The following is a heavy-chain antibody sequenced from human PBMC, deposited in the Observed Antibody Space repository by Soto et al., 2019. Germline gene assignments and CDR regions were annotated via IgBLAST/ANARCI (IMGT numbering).Heavy chain of an antibody. D-gene: IGHD2-8*02. CDR3: ARDKITGLFDY. V-gene: IGHV4-34*01. J-gene: IGHJ4*02. Sequence: QVQLQQWGAGLLKPSETLSLTCAVYGGSFSGYYWTWIRQPPGTGLEWIGEINHSGSTNYNPSLMCRFTLSVDPSKNQFSLKLTSVTAADTAVYYCARDKITGLFDYWGQGTLVTVSS. CDR2: INHSGST. CDR1: GGSFSGYY.